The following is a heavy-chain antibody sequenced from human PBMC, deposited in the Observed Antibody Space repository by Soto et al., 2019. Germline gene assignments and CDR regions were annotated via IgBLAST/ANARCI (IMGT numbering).Heavy chain of an antibody. J-gene: IGHJ6*02. CDR3: ASTIARNYYGRGPLEV. D-gene: IGHD3-10*01. CDR1: GFTFSSYW. V-gene: IGHV3-74*03. CDR2: INSDGSST. Sequence: GGSLRLSCAASGFTFSSYWMHWVRQAPGKGLVWVSRINSDGSSTTYADSVKGRFTISRDNAKNTLYLHMNRLRVEATTVYYCASTIARNYYGRGPLEVWGRGTS.